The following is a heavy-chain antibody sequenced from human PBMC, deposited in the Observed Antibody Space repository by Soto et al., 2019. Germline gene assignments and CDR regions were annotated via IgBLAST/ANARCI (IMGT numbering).Heavy chain of an antibody. CDR3: ARRSGSWYDDYCMDV. Sequence: WVSLRLSCSASGFTFSSYDMNWVRQAPGKGLEWVSYISSRGSTLYFADSVKRRFTVSRDNAKNSLYLQMNSLRAEDTAVYYCARRSGSWYDDYCMDVWGKGT. V-gene: IGHV3-48*03. D-gene: IGHD6-13*01. CDR2: ISSRGSTL. J-gene: IGHJ6*04. CDR1: GFTFSSYD.